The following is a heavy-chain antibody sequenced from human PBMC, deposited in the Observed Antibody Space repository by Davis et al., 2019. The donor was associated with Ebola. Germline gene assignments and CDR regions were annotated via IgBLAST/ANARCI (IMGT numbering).Heavy chain of an antibody. D-gene: IGHD3-10*01. V-gene: IGHV1-18*01. CDR3: TRAATMVLPSGWFDP. CDR2: ISAYNGNT. Sequence: AASVKVSCKASGYTFTRYGISWVRQAPGQGLEWMGWISAYNGNTNYAQNLQGRVTMTTDTSTSTAYMEVSSLRYDDTAVYYCTRAATMVLPSGWFDPWGQGTLVTVSS. J-gene: IGHJ5*02. CDR1: GYTFTRYG.